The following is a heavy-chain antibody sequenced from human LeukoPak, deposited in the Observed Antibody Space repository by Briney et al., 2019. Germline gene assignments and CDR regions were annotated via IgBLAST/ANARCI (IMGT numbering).Heavy chain of an antibody. D-gene: IGHD3-22*01. Sequence: SETLSLTCTVSGGSISSYYWSWIRQPPGQGLEWIGYIYYTGTTSSNPSFKSRLTISLDTSNNQFSLNLRSVTAADTAVYYCARHKHDSSGYAFVYWGQGTLVTVSS. CDR1: GGSISSYY. V-gene: IGHV4-59*08. CDR2: IYYTGTT. CDR3: ARHKHDSSGYAFVY. J-gene: IGHJ4*02.